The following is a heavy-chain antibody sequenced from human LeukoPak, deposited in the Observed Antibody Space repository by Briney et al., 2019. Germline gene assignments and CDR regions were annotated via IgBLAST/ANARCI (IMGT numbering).Heavy chain of an antibody. CDR1: GGSISSYY. V-gene: IGHV4-59*01. CDR3: ARSVEGYCRGGDCYYYSYYMDV. J-gene: IGHJ6*03. Sequence: SETLSLTCTVSGGSISSYYWSWIRQPPGKGLEWIGYIYYSGSTNYNPSLKSRVTILVDTSKNQFSLKLRSVTAADTAVYYCARSVEGYCRGGDCYYYSYYMDVWGKGTTVTVSS. D-gene: IGHD2-15*01. CDR2: IYYSGST.